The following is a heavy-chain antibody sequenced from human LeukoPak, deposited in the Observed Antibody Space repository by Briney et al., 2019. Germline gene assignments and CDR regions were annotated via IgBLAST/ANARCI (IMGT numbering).Heavy chain of an antibody. Sequence: SGPTLVNPTQTLTLTCTFSGFSLSTSGVGVGWIRQPPGKALEWLALIYWNDDKRYSPSLKSRLTITKDTSKNQVVLTMTNMDPVDTATYYCAHSVGDHYYDSSGYIAYWGQGTLVTVSS. CDR3: AHSVGDHYYDSSGYIAY. J-gene: IGHJ4*02. V-gene: IGHV2-5*01. CDR2: IYWNDDK. D-gene: IGHD3-22*01. CDR1: GFSLSTSGVG.